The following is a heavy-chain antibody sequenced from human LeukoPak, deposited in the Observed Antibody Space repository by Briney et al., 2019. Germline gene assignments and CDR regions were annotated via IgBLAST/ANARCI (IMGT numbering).Heavy chain of an antibody. CDR3: AGGRVQDFWSGYPIYYYYGMDV. Sequence: SETLSLTCAVYGGSFSGYYWSWIRQPPGKGLEWIGEINHSGSTNYNPSLKSRVTISVDTSKNQFSLKLSSVTAADTAVYYCAGGRVQDFWSGYPIYYYYGMDVWGQGTTVTVSS. V-gene: IGHV4-34*01. D-gene: IGHD3-3*01. CDR1: GGSFSGYY. CDR2: INHSGST. J-gene: IGHJ6*02.